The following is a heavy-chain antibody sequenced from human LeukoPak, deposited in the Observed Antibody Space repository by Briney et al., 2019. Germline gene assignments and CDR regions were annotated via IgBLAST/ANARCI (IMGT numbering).Heavy chain of an antibody. CDR1: GFTFRNYW. J-gene: IGHJ6*03. CDR3: ARIAADYYYYYMDV. Sequence: GSLRLSCAASGFTFRNYWMSWVRQAPGKGLEWVANIKQDGSEKYVDSVKGRFTISRDNAKNSLYLQMNSLRAEDTAVYYCARIAADYYYYYMDVWGKGTTVTVSS. V-gene: IGHV3-7*01. CDR2: IKQDGSEK.